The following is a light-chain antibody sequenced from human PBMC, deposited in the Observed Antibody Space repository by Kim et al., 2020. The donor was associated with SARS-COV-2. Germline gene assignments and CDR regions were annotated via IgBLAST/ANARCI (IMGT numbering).Light chain of an antibody. CDR1: QSVSSY. V-gene: IGKV3-11*01. Sequence: EIVLTQSPATLSLSPGERATLTCRASQSVSSYLAWYQQKPGQAPRLLIYDASNRTTGIPARFSGSGSGTDFTLTISSLEPEDFAVYYCQQHSNWRLTFGGGTKVDIK. J-gene: IGKJ4*01. CDR2: DAS. CDR3: QQHSNWRLT.